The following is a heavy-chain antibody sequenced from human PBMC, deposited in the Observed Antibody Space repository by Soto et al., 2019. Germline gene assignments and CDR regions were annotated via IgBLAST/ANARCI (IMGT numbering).Heavy chain of an antibody. CDR3: AREVRYCSGGSCTGWYFDL. CDR1: GFTFSSYD. J-gene: IGHJ2*01. D-gene: IGHD2-15*01. CDR2: IGTAGDT. V-gene: IGHV3-13*01. Sequence: EVQLVESGGGLVQPGGSLRLSCAASGFTFSSYDMHWVRQATGKGLEWVSAIGTAGDTYYPGSVKGRLTITRENAKNSLYLQMNSLRAGDTAVYYCAREVRYCSGGSCTGWYFDLWGRGTLVTVSS.